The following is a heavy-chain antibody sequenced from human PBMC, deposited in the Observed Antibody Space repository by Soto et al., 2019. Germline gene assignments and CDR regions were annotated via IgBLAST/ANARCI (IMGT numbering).Heavy chain of an antibody. CDR2: INAGNGNT. V-gene: IGHV1-3*01. CDR3: ARSSGYYYVAY. Sequence: QVQLVQSGAEVKKPGASVKVSCKASGYTFTSYAMHWVRQAPGQRLEWMGWINAGNGNTKYSQKCQGRVTITRDTPASTAYMELSSLRSEDTAVYYCARSSGYYYVAYWGQGTLVTVSS. J-gene: IGHJ4*02. D-gene: IGHD3-22*01. CDR1: GYTFTSYA.